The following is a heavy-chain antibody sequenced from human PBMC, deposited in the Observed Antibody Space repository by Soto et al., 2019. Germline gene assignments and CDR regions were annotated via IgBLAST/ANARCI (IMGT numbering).Heavy chain of an antibody. CDR1: GYTFSNYG. CDR2: ISLYSDGA. Sequence: QVQLVQSGGEVKRPGASVKVSCKTSGYTFSNYGITWVRQAPGQPLEWLGWISLYSDGANYAQKFQGRVSMTTDTSTTTPYMEQRSLRTDDTAVYYCARVVPGAEAWFGPWGQGTLVTVSS. D-gene: IGHD2-2*01. J-gene: IGHJ5*02. V-gene: IGHV1-18*01. CDR3: ARVVPGAEAWFGP.